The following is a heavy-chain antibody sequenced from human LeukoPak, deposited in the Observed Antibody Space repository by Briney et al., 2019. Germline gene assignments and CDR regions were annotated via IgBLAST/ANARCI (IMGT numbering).Heavy chain of an antibody. CDR1: GFSFSTYW. CDR3: ARAGNWNDGGYFDY. J-gene: IGHJ4*02. D-gene: IGHD1-20*01. Sequence: GGSLRLSCAASGFSFSTYWMSWVRHAPGAGLERVAHIKQDGSEKYYVDSVKGRFTISRDNAKNSLYLQMSSLRAEDTAVYYCARAGNWNDGGYFDYWGQGTLVTVSS. CDR2: IKQDGSEK. V-gene: IGHV3-7*01.